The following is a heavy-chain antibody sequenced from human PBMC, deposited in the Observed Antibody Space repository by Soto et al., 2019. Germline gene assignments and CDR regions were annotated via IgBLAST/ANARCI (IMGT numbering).Heavy chain of an antibody. V-gene: IGHV3-21*01. CDR3: ARDKQWLVRGYYYGMDV. J-gene: IGHJ6*02. Sequence: EVQLVESGGGLVKPGGSLRPSCAASGFTFSSYSMNWVRQAPGKGLEWVSSISSSSSYIYYADSVKGRFTISRDNAKNSLYLQMNSLRAEDTAVYYCARDKQWLVRGYYYGMDVWGQGTTVTVSS. CDR2: ISSSSSYI. CDR1: GFTFSSYS. D-gene: IGHD6-19*01.